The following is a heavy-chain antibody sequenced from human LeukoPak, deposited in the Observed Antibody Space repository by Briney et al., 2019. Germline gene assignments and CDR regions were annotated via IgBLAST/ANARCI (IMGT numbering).Heavy chain of an antibody. CDR2: IYSGGGT. D-gene: IGHD2-15*01. CDR3: ARDSRKIGYCSGGSCPTIGPFDY. CDR1: GFTVSSSY. J-gene: IGHJ4*02. V-gene: IGHV3-53*01. Sequence: PGGSLRLSCAASGFTVSSSYMSWVRQAPGKGLEWVSVIYSGGGTFYADSVKGRFTISRDNSKNTLYLQMNSLRAEDTAVYYCARDSRKIGYCSGGSCPTIGPFDYWGQGTLVTVSS.